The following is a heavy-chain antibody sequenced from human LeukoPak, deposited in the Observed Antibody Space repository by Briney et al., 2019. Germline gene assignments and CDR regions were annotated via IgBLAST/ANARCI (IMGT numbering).Heavy chain of an antibody. Sequence: SVKVSCKASGYTFTSYGISWVRQAPGQGLEWMGGIIPIFGTANYAQKFQGRVTITADESTSTAYMELSSLRSEDTAVYYCARDELVAATPYNWFDPWGQGTLVTVSS. D-gene: IGHD2-15*01. V-gene: IGHV1-69*13. CDR2: IIPIFGTA. CDR3: ARDELVAATPYNWFDP. J-gene: IGHJ5*02. CDR1: GYTFTSYG.